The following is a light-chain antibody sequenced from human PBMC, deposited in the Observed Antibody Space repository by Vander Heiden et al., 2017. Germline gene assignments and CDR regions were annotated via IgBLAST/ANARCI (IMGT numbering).Light chain of an antibody. J-gene: IGKJ2*01. CDR1: QSVSNSF. V-gene: IGKV3-20*01. CDR3: QQYGTSPYT. CDR2: GAS. Sequence: EIVLTQSPGTLSSSPGERATLSCRASQSVSNSFLAWYQQKPGQAPRLLIYGASSRATGIPDRFSGSGSGTDFTLTISRLEPEDFAVYYCQQYGTSPYTFGQGTKLEIK.